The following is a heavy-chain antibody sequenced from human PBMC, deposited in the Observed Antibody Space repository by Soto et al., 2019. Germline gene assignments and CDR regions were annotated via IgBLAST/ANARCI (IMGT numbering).Heavy chain of an antibody. CDR1: GFTFSSYS. J-gene: IGHJ4*02. CDR3: ARDKLSPIGRHFDY. Sequence: GGSLRLSCAASGFTFSSYSMNWVRQAPGKGLEWVSYISSSSSTIYYADSVKGRFTISRDNAKNSLYLQMNSLRAEDTAVYYCARDKLSPIGRHFDYWGQGTLVTVSS. V-gene: IGHV3-48*01. CDR2: ISSSSSTI.